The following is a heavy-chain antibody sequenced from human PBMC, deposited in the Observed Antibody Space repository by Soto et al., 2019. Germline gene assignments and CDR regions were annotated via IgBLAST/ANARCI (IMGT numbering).Heavy chain of an antibody. CDR2: IKQDGSEK. J-gene: IGHJ3*02. CDR1: GFTFSSYW. D-gene: IGHD6-19*01. CDR3: ARVEQWLVLPAFDI. Sequence: EVQLVESGGGLVQPGGSLRLSCAASGFTFSSYWMSWVRQAPGKGLEWVANIKQDGSEKYYVDSVKGRFTIARDNAKNSLYLQMNSLRAEDTAVYYCARVEQWLVLPAFDIWGQGTMVTVSS. V-gene: IGHV3-7*03.